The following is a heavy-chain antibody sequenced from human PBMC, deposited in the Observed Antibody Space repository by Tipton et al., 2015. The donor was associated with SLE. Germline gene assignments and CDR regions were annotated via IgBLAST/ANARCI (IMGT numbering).Heavy chain of an antibody. J-gene: IGHJ4*02. CDR3: ARGGLGSDLRGSIYFGS. CDR1: GGSISSYF. CDR2: ISYSGST. Sequence: TLSLTCTVSGGSISSYFWSWIRQPPGLGLEWIGHISYSGSTNYNPSLKSRVTISVDTSKTHFSLRLNSVTAADTAVYFCARGGLGSDLRGSIYFGSWGQGTLVTVSS. D-gene: IGHD7-27*01. V-gene: IGHV4-59*01.